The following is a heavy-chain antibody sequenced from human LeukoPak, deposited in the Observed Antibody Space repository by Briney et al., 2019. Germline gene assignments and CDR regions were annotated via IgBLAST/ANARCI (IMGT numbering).Heavy chain of an antibody. CDR2: IYYSGST. CDR1: GGSISSYC. V-gene: IGHV4-59*01. D-gene: IGHD6-6*01. CDR3: ARVSSIAARPGPFDY. J-gene: IGHJ4*02. Sequence: SETLSLTCTVSGGSISSYCWSWIRQPPGKGLEWIGYIYYSGSTNYNPSLKSRVTISVDTSKNQFSLKLSSVTAADTAVYYCARVSSIAARPGPFDYWGQGTLVTVSS.